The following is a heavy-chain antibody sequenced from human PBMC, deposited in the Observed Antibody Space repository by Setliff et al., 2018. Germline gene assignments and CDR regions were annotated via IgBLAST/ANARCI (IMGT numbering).Heavy chain of an antibody. V-gene: IGHV7-4-1*02. J-gene: IGHJ3*02. CDR1: GYTFTSYA. Sequence: ASVKVSCKASGYTFTSYAMNWVRQAPGQGLEWMGWTNTNTGNPTYAQGFTGRFVFSLDTSVSTAYLQISSLKAEDTAVYYCARDRSCSSTSCWTDDAFDIWGQGTMVTVSS. D-gene: IGHD2-2*01. CDR2: TNTNTGNP. CDR3: ARDRSCSSTSCWTDDAFDI.